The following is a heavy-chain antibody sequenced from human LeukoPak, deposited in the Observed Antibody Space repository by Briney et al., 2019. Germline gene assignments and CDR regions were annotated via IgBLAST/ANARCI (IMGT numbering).Heavy chain of an antibody. CDR1: GRTFSDYY. CDR2: INHSGST. D-gene: IGHD2-2*01. Sequence: SETLSLTSAGYGRTFSDYYWGWIGQRPGNELEWIGEINHSGSTNYNPSLKSRVNISVDTSKNQFSLKLSSVTAADTAVYYCANARRQLRYYYYDMDVWGQETRVTVSS. CDR3: ANARRQLRYYYYDMDV. V-gene: IGHV4-34*08. J-gene: IGHJ6*02.